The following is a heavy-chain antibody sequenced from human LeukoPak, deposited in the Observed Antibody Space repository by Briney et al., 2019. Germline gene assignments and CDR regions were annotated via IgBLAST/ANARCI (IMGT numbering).Heavy chain of an antibody. J-gene: IGHJ4*02. CDR3: ARLLRYCSSTSCYKFDY. CDR2: INHSGST. V-gene: IGHV4-34*01. Sequence: PSETLSLTCAVYGGSFSGYYWSWIRQPPGKGLEWIGEINHSGSTNYNPSLKSRVTISVDTSKNQFSLKLSSVTAADTAVYYCARLLRYCSSTSCYKFDYWGQGTLVTVSS. CDR1: GGSFSGYY. D-gene: IGHD2-2*02.